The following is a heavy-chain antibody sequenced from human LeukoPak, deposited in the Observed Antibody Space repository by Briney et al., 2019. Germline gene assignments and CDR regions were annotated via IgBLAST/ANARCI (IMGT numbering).Heavy chain of an antibody. D-gene: IGHD3-10*01. V-gene: IGHV3-48*01. J-gene: IGHJ4*02. CDR3: ARRSYGSGSYYFDY. CDR2: ISSSSSTI. CDR1: GFTFSSYS. Sequence: PGGSLRLSCAASGFTFSSYSMNWVRQAPGKGLEWVSYISSSSSTIYYADSVKGRFTISRDNAKNSLYLQMNSLRAEDTAVYYCARRSYGSGSYYFDYWGQGTLVTVSS.